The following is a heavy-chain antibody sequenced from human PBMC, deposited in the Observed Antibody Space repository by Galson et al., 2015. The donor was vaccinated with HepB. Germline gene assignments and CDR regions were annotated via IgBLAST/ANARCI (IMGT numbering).Heavy chain of an antibody. V-gene: IGHV2-5*02. Sequence: PALVKPTQTLTLPCTFSGFSISPVGVGVGWLRRPPGKALEWLALLYWVDDSRYSPSLENRLTISRGTSTSQVDLTMTDMDPVDTAVYYCARQVVVPAAFSIFDYWGQGTLVTVSS. J-gene: IGHJ4*02. CDR2: LYWVDDS. CDR3: ARQVVVPAAFSIFDY. CDR1: GFSISPVGVG. D-gene: IGHD2-2*01.